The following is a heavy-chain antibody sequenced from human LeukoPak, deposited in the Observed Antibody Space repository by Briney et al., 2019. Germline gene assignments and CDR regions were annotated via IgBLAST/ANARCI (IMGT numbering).Heavy chain of an antibody. CDR2: IWYDGSNK. D-gene: IGHD3-9*01. CDR1: GFTFSSYA. V-gene: IGHV3-33*08. Sequence: PGGSLRLSCAASGFTFSSYAMSWVRQAPGKGLEWVAVIWYDGSNKYYADSVKGRFTISRDNSKNTLYLQMNSLRAEDTAVYYCARVGGFDWPIDYWGQGTLVTVSS. CDR3: ARVGGFDWPIDY. J-gene: IGHJ4*02.